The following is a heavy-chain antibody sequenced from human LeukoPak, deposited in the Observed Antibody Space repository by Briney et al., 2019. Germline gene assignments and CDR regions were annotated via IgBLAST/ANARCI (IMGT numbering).Heavy chain of an antibody. CDR3: ARGFRTGDYVWGSYRSAGYYYYYYMDV. V-gene: IGHV4-34*01. D-gene: IGHD3-16*02. Sequence: GSLRLSCLASGFTFSHFWMSWVRQPPGKGLEWIGEINHSGSTNYNPSLKSRGTISVYTSKNQFSLKLSSVTAADTAVYYCARGFRTGDYVWGSYRSAGYYYYYYMDVWGKGTTVTVSS. CDR2: INHSGST. CDR1: GFTFSHFW. J-gene: IGHJ6*03.